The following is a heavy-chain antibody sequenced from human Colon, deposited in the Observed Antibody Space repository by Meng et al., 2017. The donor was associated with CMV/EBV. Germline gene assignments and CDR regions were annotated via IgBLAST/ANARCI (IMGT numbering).Heavy chain of an antibody. CDR2: SSDSGTST. CDR1: GFTFNNFA. V-gene: IGHV3-23*01. CDR3: AKDSGSYDSFDH. D-gene: IGHD1-26*01. Sequence: GGSLRLSCAVSGFTFNNFAMSWVRQAPGTRLEWVSASSDSGTSTSYAGSVKGRFTISRDSSKNTLYLQMNSLTAEDTAIYYCAKDSGSYDSFDHWGQGTLVTVSS. J-gene: IGHJ4*02.